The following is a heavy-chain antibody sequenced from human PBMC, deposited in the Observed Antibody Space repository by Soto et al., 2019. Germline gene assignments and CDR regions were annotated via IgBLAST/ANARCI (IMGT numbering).Heavy chain of an antibody. CDR3: ARLTNIETEYCSGGSCYSDY. CDR1: GGSISSSSYY. J-gene: IGHJ4*02. D-gene: IGHD2-15*01. CDR2: IYYSGST. Sequence: SETLSLTCTVSGGSISSSSYYWGWIRQPPGKGLEWIGSIYYSGSTYYNPSLKSRVTISVDTSKNQFSLKLSSVTAADTAVYYCARLTNIETEYCSGGSCYSDYWGQGTLVTVSS. V-gene: IGHV4-39*01.